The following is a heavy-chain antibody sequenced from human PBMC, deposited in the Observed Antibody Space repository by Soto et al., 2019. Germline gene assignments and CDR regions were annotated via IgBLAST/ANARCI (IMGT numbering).Heavy chain of an antibody. V-gene: IGHV4-31*02. Sequence: NPSETLSLTCTVSGDSITSGGYYWTWIRQHPGQGLEWIGYVYHSGSTYYNPSLKSRLTISVDTSKNQFSLKLTSVTAADTAVYFCARDRITRSNWLDPWGPGTLVTVSS. CDR3: ARDRITRSNWLDP. CDR1: GDSITSGGYY. J-gene: IGHJ5*02. D-gene: IGHD3-10*01. CDR2: VYHSGST.